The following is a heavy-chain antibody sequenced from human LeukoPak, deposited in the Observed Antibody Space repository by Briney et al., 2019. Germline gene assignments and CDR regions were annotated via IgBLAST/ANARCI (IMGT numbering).Heavy chain of an antibody. CDR1: GFTLSGYY. D-gene: IGHD6-19*01. Sequence: KAGGSLRLSCAASGFTLSGYYMSWVRQAPGKGLEWVSCIGSSSTYTNYADSVKGRFTISRDNAKNSLYLQMDGLRAEDTAAYYCARDRGAVAATWFDYWGQGTLVTVSS. V-gene: IGHV3-11*05. CDR2: IGSSSTYT. J-gene: IGHJ4*02. CDR3: ARDRGAVAATWFDY.